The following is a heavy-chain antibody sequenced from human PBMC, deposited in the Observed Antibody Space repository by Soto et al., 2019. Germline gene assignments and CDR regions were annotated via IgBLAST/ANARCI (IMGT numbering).Heavy chain of an antibody. V-gene: IGHV2-26*04. CDR1: GFSLSNAGLG. CDR3: ASTYSTSWYWFDP. J-gene: IGHJ5*02. D-gene: IGHD6-13*01. Sequence: QVTVKESGPVLVKPTETLTLTCTVSGFSLSNAGLGVSWIRQPPGKALEWLAHIFSNDEKSYSTSLKSRLTISKDTSKSQVVLTMTNMDLVDTATYYCASTYSTSWYWFDPWGQGTLFTVSS. CDR2: IFSNDEK.